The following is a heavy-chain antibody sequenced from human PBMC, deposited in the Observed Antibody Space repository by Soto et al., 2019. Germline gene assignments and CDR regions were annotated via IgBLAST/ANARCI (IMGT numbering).Heavy chain of an antibody. Sequence: PSETLSLTCTVSGGSISSYYWSWIRQPAGKGLEWIGRIYTSGSTNYNPSLKSRVTMSVDTSKNQFSLKLSSVTAADTAVYYCAREAVPLRRYTRTWQSSTRIDYWGPGTLVTVS. CDR1: GGSISSYY. CDR3: AREAVPLRRYTRTWQSSTRIDY. D-gene: IGHD6-13*01. CDR2: IYTSGST. J-gene: IGHJ4*02. V-gene: IGHV4-4*07.